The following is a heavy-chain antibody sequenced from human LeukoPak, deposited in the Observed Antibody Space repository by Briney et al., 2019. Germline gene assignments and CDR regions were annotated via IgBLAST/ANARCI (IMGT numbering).Heavy chain of an antibody. Sequence: PGGSLRLSCAASGFTFSNYYMSWIRQAPGKGLEWVSYISSSGSTMYYADSVKGRFTISRDNSKNTLYLEMNSLSPDDTAVYYCARGVEPLAANTLAYWGQGTLVTVSS. CDR2: ISSSGSTM. V-gene: IGHV3-11*01. CDR3: ARGVEPLAANTLAY. J-gene: IGHJ4*02. CDR1: GFTFSNYY. D-gene: IGHD1-14*01.